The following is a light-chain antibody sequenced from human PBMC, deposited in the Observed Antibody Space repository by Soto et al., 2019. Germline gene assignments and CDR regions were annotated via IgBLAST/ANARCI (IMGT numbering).Light chain of an antibody. J-gene: IGLJ1*01. CDR3: SSYTTSNTRQIV. V-gene: IGLV2-14*03. CDR1: SSDVGGYNY. CDR2: DVS. Sequence: QSVLTQPASVSGSPGQSTTISCTGTSSDVGGYNYVSWYQHHPGKAPKLMIYDVSNRPSGVSNCFSGSKSGNTASLTISGLQPEDEADYYCSSYTTSNTRQIVFGTGTKVTV.